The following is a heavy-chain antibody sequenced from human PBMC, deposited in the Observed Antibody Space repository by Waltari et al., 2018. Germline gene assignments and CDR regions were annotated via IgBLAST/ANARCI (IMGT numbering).Heavy chain of an antibody. Sequence: QVQLVQSGAEVKKPGASVKVSCKASGYTFTGYYMHWVRQAPGQGLGWMGWINPNGGGTNYAQKFQGRVTMTRDTSISTAYMELSRLRSDDTAVYYCARVHSITMVRGVGGMDVWGQGTTVTVSS. J-gene: IGHJ6*02. D-gene: IGHD3-10*01. V-gene: IGHV1-2*02. CDR3: ARVHSITMVRGVGGMDV. CDR1: GYTFTGYY. CDR2: INPNGGGT.